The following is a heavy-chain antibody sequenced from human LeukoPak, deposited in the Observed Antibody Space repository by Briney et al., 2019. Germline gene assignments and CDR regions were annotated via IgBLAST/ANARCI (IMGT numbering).Heavy chain of an antibody. J-gene: IGHJ4*02. CDR2: ISGSGGST. CDR3: AKIGRVFWSGYYGY. V-gene: IGHV3-23*01. CDR1: GFTFSSYA. D-gene: IGHD3-3*01. Sequence: PGGSLRLSCAASGFTFSSYAMSWVRQAPGKGLEWVSAISGSGGSTYYADSVKGRFTISRDNSKNTLYLQMNSLRAEDTAVYYCAKIGRVFWSGYYGYWGQGTLVTVSS.